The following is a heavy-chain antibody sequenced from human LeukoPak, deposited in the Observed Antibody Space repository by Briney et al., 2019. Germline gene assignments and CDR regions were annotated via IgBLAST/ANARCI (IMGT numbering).Heavy chain of an antibody. V-gene: IGHV3-48*04. Sequence: GVSLRLLCGASRFTFRSYGMNWVRQAPGKGLEWVSFISSRGDTIYYADSVKDRFTISRDNAKNSLYLQMNSLRAEDKAVYYCARATNAFDIWGQGTMVTVSS. CDR1: RFTFRSYG. J-gene: IGHJ3*02. CDR2: ISSRGDTI. CDR3: ARATNAFDI. D-gene: IGHD1-1*01.